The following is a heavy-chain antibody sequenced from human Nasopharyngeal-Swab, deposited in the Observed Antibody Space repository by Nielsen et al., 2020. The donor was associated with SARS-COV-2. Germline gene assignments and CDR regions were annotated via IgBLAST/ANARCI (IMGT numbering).Heavy chain of an antibody. CDR3: ARADWYCFDY. CDR2: ISSSYGYT. J-gene: IGHJ4*02. V-gene: IGHV3-11*05. Sequence: GESLKISCAASGFTFSDYYMSWIRQAPGKGLEWVSYISSSYGYTNYADSVKGRFTISRDSAKNSLFLQMNTLTAEDTAVYYCARADWYCFDYWGQGTLVTVSS. D-gene: IGHD3-9*01. CDR1: GFTFSDYY.